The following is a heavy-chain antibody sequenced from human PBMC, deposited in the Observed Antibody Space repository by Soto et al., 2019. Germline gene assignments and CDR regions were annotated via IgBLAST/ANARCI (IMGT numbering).Heavy chain of an antibody. J-gene: IGHJ4*02. CDR3: ARGDSQVSSVFEY. V-gene: IGHV4-31*03. CDR1: GGPFPSGGYY. CDR2: IYYNGDT. Sequence: SQTLSLTCTVSGGPFPSGGYYWSWIRQEPGKGLEWIGYIYYNGDTSYNPSLRSRVTISADTSKTQFSLNLSAVTSADTAVYYCARGDSQVSSVFEYWGQGMLVTVSS. D-gene: IGHD3-16*01.